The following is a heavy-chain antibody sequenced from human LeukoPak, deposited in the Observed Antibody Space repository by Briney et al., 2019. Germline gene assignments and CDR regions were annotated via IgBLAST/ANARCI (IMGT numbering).Heavy chain of an antibody. CDR1: GGSFSGYY. V-gene: IGHV4-34*01. D-gene: IGHD2-15*01. CDR2: INHSGST. J-gene: IGHJ6*04. CDR3: ASSGRAPQYCSGGSCYRGGGVYYYYYGMDV. Sequence: SETLSLTCAVYGGSFSGYYWSWIRQPPGKGLEWIGEINHSGSTNYNPSLKSRVTISVDTYKNQFPLKLGSVTAADTAVYYCASSGRAPQYCSGGSCYRGGGVYYYYYGMDVWGKGTTVTVSS.